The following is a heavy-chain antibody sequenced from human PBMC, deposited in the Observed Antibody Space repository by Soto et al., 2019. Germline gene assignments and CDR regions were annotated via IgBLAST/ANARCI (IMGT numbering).Heavy chain of an antibody. Sequence: QVPLVQSGAEVKKPGASVKVSCKASGYTFTSYGISWVRQAPGQGLEWMGWISAYNGNTNYAQKLQGRVTMTTDTSTSTAYMELRSLRSDDTAVYYCARVGVLNGYSSSSDYYGMDVWGQGTTVTVSS. J-gene: IGHJ6*02. D-gene: IGHD6-6*01. V-gene: IGHV1-18*01. CDR2: ISAYNGNT. CDR3: ARVGVLNGYSSSSDYYGMDV. CDR1: GYTFTSYG.